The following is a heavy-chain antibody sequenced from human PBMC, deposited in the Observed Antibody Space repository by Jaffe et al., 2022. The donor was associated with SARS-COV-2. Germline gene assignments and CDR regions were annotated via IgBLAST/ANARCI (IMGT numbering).Heavy chain of an antibody. V-gene: IGHV3-15*01. Sequence: VQLVESGGGLVKPGGSLRLSCVASGFPFTAAWMAWVRQAPGKGLEWIGRIKSRGSGGTTEYAGPLRGRFTISRDDSKNTVYLQMNSLKTEDTAVYYCIWILWEPSVGSTGSDFWGQGTLVTVSS. CDR1: GFPFTAAW. CDR2: IKSRGSGGTT. J-gene: IGHJ4*02. CDR3: IWILWEPSVGSTGSDF. D-gene: IGHD1-26*01.